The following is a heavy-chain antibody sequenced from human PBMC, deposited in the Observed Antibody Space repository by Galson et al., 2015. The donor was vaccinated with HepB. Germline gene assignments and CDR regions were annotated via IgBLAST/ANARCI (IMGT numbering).Heavy chain of an antibody. V-gene: IGHV3-48*03. Sequence: SLRLSCAASGFTFSSYEMNWVRQAPGTGLEWVSHISSSGNTIYYADSVKGRFTISRDNAKNSLYLQMNSLRAEDTAVYYCARGSEHGDWGQGTLVTVSS. CDR2: ISSSGNTI. D-gene: IGHD3-10*01. J-gene: IGHJ4*02. CDR1: GFTFSSYE. CDR3: ARGSEHGD.